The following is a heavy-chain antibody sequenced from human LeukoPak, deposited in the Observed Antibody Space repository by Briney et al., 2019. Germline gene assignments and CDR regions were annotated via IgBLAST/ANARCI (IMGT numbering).Heavy chain of an antibody. Sequence: ASVKVSCKASGGTFSSYAISWVRQAPGQGLEWMGRIIPILGIANYAQKFQGRVTITADKSTSTAYMELSSLRSEDTAVYYCASSHSRFLEWLIDYFDYWGQGTLVTVPS. J-gene: IGHJ4*02. CDR1: GGTFSSYA. V-gene: IGHV1-69*04. D-gene: IGHD3-3*01. CDR3: ASSHSRFLEWLIDYFDY. CDR2: IIPILGIA.